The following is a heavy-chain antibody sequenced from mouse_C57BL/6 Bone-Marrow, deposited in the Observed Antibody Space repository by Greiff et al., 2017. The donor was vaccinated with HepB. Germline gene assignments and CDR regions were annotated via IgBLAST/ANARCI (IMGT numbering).Heavy chain of an antibody. D-gene: IGHD6-5*01. CDR3: TFPYLDY. V-gene: IGHV14-4*01. CDR1: GFNIKDDY. Sequence: EVQLKESGAELVRPGASVKLSCTASGFNIKDDYMHWVKQRPEQGLEWIGWIDPENGDTEYASKFQGKATITADTSSNTAYLQLSSLTSEDTAVYYCTFPYLDYWGQGTTLTVSS. J-gene: IGHJ2*01. CDR2: IDPENGDT.